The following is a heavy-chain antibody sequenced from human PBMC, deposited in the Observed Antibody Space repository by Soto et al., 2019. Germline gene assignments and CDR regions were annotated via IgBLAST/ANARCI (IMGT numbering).Heavy chain of an antibody. J-gene: IGHJ6*03. V-gene: IGHV4-59*08. CDR1: GGSISGYY. D-gene: IGHD4-17*01. Sequence: QVHLQESGPGLVKPSETLSLTYTVSGGSISGYYWSWIRQPPGRGLEWIGYIYYSGSTNYNASLKSRVTISVDRSKHQFSLKVSSVTASDTAVYYCARLGKPDGDSVVSVSNYYYMDVWGKGSTVTVSS. CDR3: ARLGKPDGDSVVSVSNYYYMDV. CDR2: IYYSGST.